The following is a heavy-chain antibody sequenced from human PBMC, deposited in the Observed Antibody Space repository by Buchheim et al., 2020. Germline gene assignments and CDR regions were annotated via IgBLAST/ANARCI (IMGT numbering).Heavy chain of an antibody. J-gene: IGHJ4*02. V-gene: IGHV1-2*04. Sequence: QVQLVQSGAEVKKPGASVKVSCKASGYTFTGYYMHWVRQAPGQGLEWMGWINPNSGGTNYAQKFQGWVTMTRDTSISPAYMELSRLRSDDTAVYYCARTVRYFDWLKGYYFDYWGQGTL. CDR3: ARTVRYFDWLKGYYFDY. D-gene: IGHD3-9*01. CDR2: INPNSGGT. CDR1: GYTFTGYY.